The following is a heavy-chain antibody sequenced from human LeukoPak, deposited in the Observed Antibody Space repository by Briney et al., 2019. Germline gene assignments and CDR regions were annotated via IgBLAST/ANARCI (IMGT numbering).Heavy chain of an antibody. V-gene: IGHV4-30-2*01. J-gene: IGHJ3*02. CDR3: ARGRWYSSSSDAFDI. CDR2: IYHSRST. D-gene: IGHD6-6*01. CDR1: GDSISSGGHY. Sequence: SQTLSLTCTVSGDSISSGGHYWSWIRQPPGKGLEWIGYIYHSRSTYYNPSLKSRVTISVDRSKNQFSLRLSSVTAADTAVYYCARGRWYSSSSDAFDIWGQGTMVTVSS.